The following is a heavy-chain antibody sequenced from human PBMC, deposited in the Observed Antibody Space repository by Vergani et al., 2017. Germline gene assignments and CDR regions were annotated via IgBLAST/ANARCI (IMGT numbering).Heavy chain of an antibody. V-gene: IGHV1-69*02. J-gene: IGHJ6*02. D-gene: IGHD1-26*01. CDR1: GGTFSSYT. Sequence: QVQLVQSGAEVKKPGSSVKVSCKASGGTFSSYTISWVRQAPGQGLEWMGRIIPILGIANYAQKFQGRVTITADKSTSTAYMELSSLRSEDTAVYYCERRHLGWERPCTDYGMDVWGQXP. CDR2: IIPILGIA. CDR3: ERRHLGWERPCTDYGMDV.